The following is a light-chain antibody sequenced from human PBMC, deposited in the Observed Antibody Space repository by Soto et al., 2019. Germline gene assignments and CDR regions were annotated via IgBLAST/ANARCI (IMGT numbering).Light chain of an antibody. Sequence: EVLMTQSPTTLSVSPGGRSTLACRASQSVSSNLAWYQQNHGQPPRIIIYGASTRATGIPARFSGSGYGTEFNLTISSLQSEDFAVYYCQQYNNWPLTFGQGTKVDIK. V-gene: IGKV3-15*01. CDR3: QQYNNWPLT. CDR2: GAS. J-gene: IGKJ1*01. CDR1: QSVSSN.